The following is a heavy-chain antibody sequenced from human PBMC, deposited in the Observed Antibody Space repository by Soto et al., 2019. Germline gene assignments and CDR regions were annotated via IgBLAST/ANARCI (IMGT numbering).Heavy chain of an antibody. CDR3: ARDGWDYYGSGSSPPFDY. D-gene: IGHD3-10*01. CDR2: ISAYNGNT. CDR1: GYTFTSYG. J-gene: IGHJ4*02. V-gene: IGHV1-18*01. Sequence: GASVKVSCKASGYTFTSYGISWVRQAPGQGLEWMGWISAYNGNTNYAQKLQGRVTMTTDTSTSTAYMELRSLRSDVTAVYYCARDGWDYYGSGSSPPFDYWGQGTLVTVSS.